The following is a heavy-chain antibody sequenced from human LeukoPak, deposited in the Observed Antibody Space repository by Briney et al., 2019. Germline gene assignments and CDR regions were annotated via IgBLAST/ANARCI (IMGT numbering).Heavy chain of an antibody. CDR1: GFTFSSYS. V-gene: IGHV3-21*04. CDR3: AKGYDGGHFDY. J-gene: IGHJ4*02. CDR2: ISSSSSYI. D-gene: IGHD3-22*01. Sequence: GGSLRLSCAASGFTFSSYSMNWVRQAPGKGLEWVSSISSSSSYIYYADSVKGRFTISRDNAKNSLYLQMNSLRAEDTALYYCAKGYDGGHFDYWGQGTLVTVSS.